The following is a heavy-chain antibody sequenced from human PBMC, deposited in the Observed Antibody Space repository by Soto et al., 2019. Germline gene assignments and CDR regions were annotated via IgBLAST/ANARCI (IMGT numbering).Heavy chain of an antibody. CDR1: GFTFSSYA. D-gene: IGHD6-19*01. CDR2: ISGSGGST. V-gene: IGHV3-23*01. J-gene: IGHJ6*02. CDR3: AKDQVGSSGWDAPYYYYYGMDV. Sequence: QAGGSLRLSCAASGFTFSSYAMSWVRQAPGKGLEWVSAISGSGGSTYYADSVKGRFTISRDNSKNTLYLQMNSLRAEDTAVYYCAKDQVGSSGWDAPYYYYYGMDVWVQGTTVTVSS.